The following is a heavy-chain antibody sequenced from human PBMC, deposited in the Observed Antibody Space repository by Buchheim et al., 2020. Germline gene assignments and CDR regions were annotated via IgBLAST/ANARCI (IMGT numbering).Heavy chain of an antibody. CDR2: ISYDGSIK. D-gene: IGHD3-10*01. V-gene: IGHV3-30-3*01. CDR3: VAGLWFGELPFDY. CDR1: GFTFSDHA. Sequence: QAQLVESGGGVVQPGGSLSLSCAGSGFTFSDHAVHWVRQAPGRGLEWVALISYDGSIKVYTDSVKDRFTISRDNSKSTVYLQMKSLRAEETALYYCVAGLWFGELPFDYWGQGT. J-gene: IGHJ4*02.